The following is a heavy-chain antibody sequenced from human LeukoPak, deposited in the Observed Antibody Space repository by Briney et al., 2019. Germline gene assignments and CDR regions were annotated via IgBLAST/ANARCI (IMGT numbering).Heavy chain of an antibody. Sequence: GSLRLSCAASGFPFSSYAMSWVRQAPGKGLEWVSAISGSGGSTYYADSVKGRFTISRDNSKNTLYLQMNSLRAEDTAVYYCAKDNDSGSYYYISSTVFDYWGQGTLVTISS. J-gene: IGHJ4*02. CDR3: AKDNDSGSYYYISSTVFDY. CDR2: ISGSGGST. V-gene: IGHV3-23*01. D-gene: IGHD1-26*01. CDR1: GFPFSSYA.